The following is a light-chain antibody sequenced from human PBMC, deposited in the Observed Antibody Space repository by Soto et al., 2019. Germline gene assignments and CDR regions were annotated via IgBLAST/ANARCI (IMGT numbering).Light chain of an antibody. Sequence: DIQMTQSPSSMSAPVGDRVTIICRASQGISSYLAWYQQKPGKAPKLLIYAASTLQSGVPSRFSGSGSGTDFTFTISRLQPEDIATYYCQQYENIPTFGQGTRLEIK. J-gene: IGKJ5*01. CDR2: AAS. V-gene: IGKV1-9*01. CDR3: QQYENIPT. CDR1: QGISSY.